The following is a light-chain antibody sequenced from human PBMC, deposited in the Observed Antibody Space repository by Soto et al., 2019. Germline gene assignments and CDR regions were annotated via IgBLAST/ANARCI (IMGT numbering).Light chain of an antibody. Sequence: QSVLTQPPSVSAAPGQKVTISCSGSSSNIGNNYVSWYQQLPGPAPQLLIYENNKRPSGIPDRFSGSKSGTSATLGSTGLQTGDEADYYCGTWDSSLSAGVFGGGTKLTVL. V-gene: IGLV1-51*02. J-gene: IGLJ2*01. CDR2: ENN. CDR1: SSNIGNNY. CDR3: GTWDSSLSAGV.